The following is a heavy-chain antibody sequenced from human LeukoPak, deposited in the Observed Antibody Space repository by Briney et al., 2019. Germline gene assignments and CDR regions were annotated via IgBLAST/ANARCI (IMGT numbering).Heavy chain of an antibody. J-gene: IGHJ4*02. CDR3: ARDLMTTVTTESD. CDR1: GFAFRTYD. Sequence: GKSLRLSCVASGFAFRTYDMHWVRQAPGKGLEWVAAITYDGRNEYYAESVKGRVTISRDNSKNTVYLQMNSLRAEDTALYYCARDLMTTVTTESDWGQGTLVTVSS. V-gene: IGHV3-33*05. CDR2: ITYDGRNE. D-gene: IGHD4-17*01.